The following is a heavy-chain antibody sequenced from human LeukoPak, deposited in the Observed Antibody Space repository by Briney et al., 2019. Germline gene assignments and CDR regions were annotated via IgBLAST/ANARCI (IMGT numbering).Heavy chain of an antibody. Sequence: PSETLSLTCSVSGGSVNSYYWSWIRQPPGKGLEWIGYIYTTGRTNYNPSLKSRVTMSVDTSKNQFSLKLSSVTAADTAVYYCARGDYYYYYYMDVWGKGTTVTVSS. V-gene: IGHV4-4*09. CDR3: ARGDYYYYYYMDV. J-gene: IGHJ6*03. CDR1: GGSVNSYY. CDR2: IYTTGRT.